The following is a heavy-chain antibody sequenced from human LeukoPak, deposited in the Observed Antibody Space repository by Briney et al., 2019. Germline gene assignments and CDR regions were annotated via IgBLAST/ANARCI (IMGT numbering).Heavy chain of an antibody. CDR3: AKSVLWFGELLGPNFDY. Sequence: PGGSLRLSCAASGFTFSSYAMSWVRQAPGKGLEWVSAISGSGGSTYYADSVKGRFTISRDNSKNTLYLQMNSLRAEDTAVYYCAKSVLWFGELLGPNFDYWGQGTLVTVSS. V-gene: IGHV3-23*01. D-gene: IGHD3-10*01. CDR2: ISGSGGST. CDR1: GFTFSSYA. J-gene: IGHJ4*02.